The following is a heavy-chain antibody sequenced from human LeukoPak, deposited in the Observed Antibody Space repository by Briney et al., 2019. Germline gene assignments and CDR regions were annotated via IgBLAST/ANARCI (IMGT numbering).Heavy chain of an antibody. D-gene: IGHD6-19*01. CDR3: ARAAAVAGTGNWFDP. Sequence: ASVKVSCKASGYTFTSYGISWVRQAPGQGLEWMGWISAYNGNTNYAQKLQGRVTMTTDTSTSTAYMELRSLRSDDTAVYYCARAAAVAGTGNWFDPWGQGTLVTVSS. J-gene: IGHJ5*02. V-gene: IGHV1-18*04. CDR2: ISAYNGNT. CDR1: GYTFTSYG.